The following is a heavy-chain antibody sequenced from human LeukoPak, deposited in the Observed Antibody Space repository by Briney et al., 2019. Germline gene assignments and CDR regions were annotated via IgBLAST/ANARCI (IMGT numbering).Heavy chain of an antibody. V-gene: IGHV3-23*01. J-gene: IGHJ4*02. CDR2: ISGSGVST. CDR3: AKGIGYSYGADY. D-gene: IGHD5-18*01. CDR1: GFSFSTYA. Sequence: GGSLRLSCAASGFSFSTYAMSWVRQAPGKGLEWVSAISGSGVSTYYADSLKGRFTISRDNSKHTLYLQMNSLRAVDTAVYYCAKGIGYSYGADYWGQGALVTVSS.